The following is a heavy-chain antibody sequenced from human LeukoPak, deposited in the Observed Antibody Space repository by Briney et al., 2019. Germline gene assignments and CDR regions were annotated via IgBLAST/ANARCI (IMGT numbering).Heavy chain of an antibody. J-gene: IGHJ4*02. D-gene: IGHD1-26*01. CDR3: VKVGRELLPTLFDY. CDR2: VNSNGDRT. V-gene: IGHV3-64D*06. CDR1: GFTFSSYA. Sequence: GGSLRLSCSVSGFTFSSYAMHWVRQAPGKGLEYVSAVNSNGDRTYYADSVNGRFTISRDNSKNTLYLQMSNLRAEDTAVYYCVKVGRELLPTLFDYWGQGTLVTVSS.